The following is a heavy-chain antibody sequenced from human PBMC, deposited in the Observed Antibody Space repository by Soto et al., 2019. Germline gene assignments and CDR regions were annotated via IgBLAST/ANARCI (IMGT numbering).Heavy chain of an antibody. D-gene: IGHD5-18*01. CDR1: GCSISSSNW. CDR3: ARVDTAMVTRVGFDP. J-gene: IGHJ5*02. V-gene: IGHV4-4*02. CDR2: IYNSGST. Sequence: QVQLQESGPGLVKPSGTLSLTCAVSGCSISSSNWWSWVRQPPGKGLEWIGEIYNSGSTNYNPSLKSRVTISVDKSKNQFSLKLSSVTAADTAVYYCARVDTAMVTRVGFDPWGQVTLVTVSS.